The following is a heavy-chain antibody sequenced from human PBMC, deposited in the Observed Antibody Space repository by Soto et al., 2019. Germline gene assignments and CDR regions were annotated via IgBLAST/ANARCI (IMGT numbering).Heavy chain of an antibody. Sequence: SETLSLTCTVSGGSISSSSYYWGWIRQPPGKGLEWIGSIYYSGSTYYNPSLKSRATISVDTSKNQFSLKLSSVTAADTAVYYCARQTTYYDFWSGYSFDYWGQGTLVTVSS. V-gene: IGHV4-39*01. D-gene: IGHD3-3*01. J-gene: IGHJ4*02. CDR2: IYYSGST. CDR3: ARQTTYYDFWSGYSFDY. CDR1: GGSISSSSYY.